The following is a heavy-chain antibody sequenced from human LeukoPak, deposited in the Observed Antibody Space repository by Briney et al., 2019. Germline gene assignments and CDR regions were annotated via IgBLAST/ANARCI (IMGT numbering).Heavy chain of an antibody. J-gene: IGHJ6*02. CDR3: ARDQELELEGVA. D-gene: IGHD1-7*01. CDR1: GFTFSSYS. CDR2: ISSSSSYI. V-gene: IGHV3-21*01. Sequence: PEGSLRLSCAASGFTFSSYSMNWVRQAPGKGPEWVSSISSSSSYIYYADSVKGRFTISRDNAKNSLYLQMNSLRAEDTAVYYCARDQELELEGVAWGQGTTVTVSS.